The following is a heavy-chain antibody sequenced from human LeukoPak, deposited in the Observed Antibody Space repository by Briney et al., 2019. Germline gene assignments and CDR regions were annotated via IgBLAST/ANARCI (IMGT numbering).Heavy chain of an antibody. CDR2: VYSGGTT. Sequence: GGSLRLSCAASGFTISSNYMSWVRQAPGKGLEWVSVVYSGGTTYYADSVKGRFTISRDNSKNTLYLQMDSLRAEDTAVYYCARGPTYGMDVWGQGTTVTVSS. CDR1: GFTISSNY. J-gene: IGHJ6*02. CDR3: ARGPTYGMDV. V-gene: IGHV3-53*01.